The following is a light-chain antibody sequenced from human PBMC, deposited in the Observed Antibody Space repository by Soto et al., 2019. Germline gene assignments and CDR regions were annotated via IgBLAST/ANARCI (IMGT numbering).Light chain of an antibody. J-gene: IGKJ1*01. Sequence: EIVLTQSPGTLSLSPGEGATLSCRASQAIRSTSLVWYQKKPDQAPRLLMYGGSTRASGFPDRFSGRGFETDFTLTSSEVEPEDFAVYFCQHYSDSTWTVGQGTRVEI. CDR3: QHYSDSTWT. V-gene: IGKV3-20*01. CDR2: GGS. CDR1: QAIRSTS.